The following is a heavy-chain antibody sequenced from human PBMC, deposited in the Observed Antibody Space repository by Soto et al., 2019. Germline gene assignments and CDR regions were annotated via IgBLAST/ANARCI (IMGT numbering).Heavy chain of an antibody. J-gene: IGHJ4*02. CDR1: GFSLSTSGVG. D-gene: IGHD3-3*01. Sequence: SGPTLVNPTQTLTLTCTFSGFSLSTSGVGVGWIRQPPGKALEWLALIYWNDDKRYSPSLKSRLTITKDTSKNQVVLTMTNMDPVDTATYYCAHSPGDFWSGYYTRTVPAHFDYWGQGTLVTVSS. CDR2: IYWNDDK. V-gene: IGHV2-5*01. CDR3: AHSPGDFWSGYYTRTVPAHFDY.